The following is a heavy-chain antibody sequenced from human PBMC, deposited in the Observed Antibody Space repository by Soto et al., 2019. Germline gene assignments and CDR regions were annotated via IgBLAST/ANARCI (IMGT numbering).Heavy chain of an antibody. J-gene: IGHJ4*02. D-gene: IGHD1-7*01. CDR1: GFTFSSYG. CDR2: IWNDGSNK. CDR3: ARDNWNYARDY. V-gene: IGHV3-33*01. Sequence: GGSLRLSCAASGFTFSSYGMHWVRQAPGKGLEWVAVIWNDGSNKNYADYVKGRFTISRDVSNNTLYLQMNSLRAEDTAIYYCARDNWNYARDYWGQGTLVTVSS.